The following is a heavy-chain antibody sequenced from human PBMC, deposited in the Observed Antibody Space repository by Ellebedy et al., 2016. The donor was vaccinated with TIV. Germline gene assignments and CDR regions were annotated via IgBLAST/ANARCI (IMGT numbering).Heavy chain of an antibody. CDR2: IDPSDSYT. Sequence: GESLKISCKGSGYSFTSYWISWVRQMPGKGLEWMGRIDPSDSYTNYSPSFQGHVTISADKSISTAYLQWSSLKASDTAMYYCARHQTLYYDILTGYYEFDYWGQGTLVTVSS. CDR1: GYSFTSYW. J-gene: IGHJ4*02. V-gene: IGHV5-10-1*01. D-gene: IGHD3-9*01. CDR3: ARHQTLYYDILTGYYEFDY.